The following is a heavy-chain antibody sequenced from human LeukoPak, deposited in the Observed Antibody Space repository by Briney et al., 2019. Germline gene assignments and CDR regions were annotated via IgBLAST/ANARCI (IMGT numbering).Heavy chain of an antibody. CDR2: INPSGGST. D-gene: IGHD2-21*02. CDR3: ARVPGAYCGGDCYSYAFDI. V-gene: IGHV1-46*01. CDR1: GYTFTSYY. J-gene: IGHJ3*02. Sequence: ASVKISCKASGYTFTSYYIHWVRQAPGQGLEWMGIINPSGGSTSYAQKFQGRVTMTRDMSTSTVYMELSSLRSEDTAVYYCARVPGAYCGGDCYSYAFDIWGQGTMVTVSS.